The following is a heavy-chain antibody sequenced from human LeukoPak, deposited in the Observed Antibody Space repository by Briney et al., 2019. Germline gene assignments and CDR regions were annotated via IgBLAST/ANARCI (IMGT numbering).Heavy chain of an antibody. Sequence: SETLSLTCTVSRGSISSSSYYWGWIRQPPGKGLEWIGSIYYSGGTYYNPSLKSRVTISVDTSKNQFSLKLSSVTAADTAVYYCARRLSTYSSSPYFDYWGQGTLVTVSS. CDR1: RGSISSSSYY. V-gene: IGHV4-39*01. CDR3: ARRLSTYSSSPYFDY. J-gene: IGHJ4*02. D-gene: IGHD6-6*01. CDR2: IYYSGGT.